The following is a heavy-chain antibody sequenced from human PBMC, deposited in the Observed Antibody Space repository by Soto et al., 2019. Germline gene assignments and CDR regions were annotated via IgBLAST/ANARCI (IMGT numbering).Heavy chain of an antibody. CDR1: GGTFSSYA. J-gene: IGHJ6*02. D-gene: IGHD2-2*01. CDR3: ARAYCSSTSCYYGMDV. Sequence: SVKVSCKASGGTFSSYAISWVRQAPGQGLEWMGGIIPIFGAANYAQKFQGRVTITADESTSTAYMELSSLRSEDTAVYYCARAYCSSTSCYYGMDVWGQGTTVTVSS. CDR2: IIPIFGAA. V-gene: IGHV1-69*13.